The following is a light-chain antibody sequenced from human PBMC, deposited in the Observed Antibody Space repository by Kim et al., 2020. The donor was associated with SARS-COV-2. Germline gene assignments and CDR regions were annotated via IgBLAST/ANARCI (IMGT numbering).Light chain of an antibody. V-gene: IGKV3-20*01. CDR2: DVF. CDR1: QTVSSNY. Sequence: SPGERVTLSCRASQTVSSNYLAWYQQKPGQAPRLLIYDVFSRATGIPDRFSGSGSATDFTLTISRLEPEDFAVYYCQHYGYSPITFGQGTRLEIK. CDR3: QHYGYSPIT. J-gene: IGKJ5*01.